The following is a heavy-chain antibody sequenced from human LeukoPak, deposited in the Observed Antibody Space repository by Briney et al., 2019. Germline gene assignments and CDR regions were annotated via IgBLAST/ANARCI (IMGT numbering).Heavy chain of an antibody. CDR3: ARRKGYSSVDY. J-gene: IGHJ4*02. CDR2: IYHSGST. V-gene: IGHV4-4*02. Sequence: SGTLSLTCAVSGGSISSSNWWSWVRQPPGKGLEWIGEIYHSGSTNYNPSLKSRVTISVDTSKNQFSLKLSSVTAADTAVYYCARRKGYSSVDYWGQGTLVTVSS. D-gene: IGHD6-19*01. CDR1: GGSISSSNW.